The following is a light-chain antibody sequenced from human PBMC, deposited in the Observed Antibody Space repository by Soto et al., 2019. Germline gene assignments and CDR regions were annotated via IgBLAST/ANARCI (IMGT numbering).Light chain of an antibody. J-gene: IGKJ1*01. CDR2: GAS. V-gene: IGKV3-20*01. Sequence: EVVLTQSPVTLSLSPGERATLSCRASQSFRGLLAWYQQKPGQAPRLLIYGASNRATGIPDRFSGRGSGTDFTLTISRLEPEDFAVYFCQHCGISPHTFGQGTKVNIK. CDR1: QSFRGL. CDR3: QHCGISPHT.